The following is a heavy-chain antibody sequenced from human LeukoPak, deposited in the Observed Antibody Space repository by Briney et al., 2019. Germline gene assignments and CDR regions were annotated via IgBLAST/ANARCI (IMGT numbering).Heavy chain of an antibody. V-gene: IGHV4-61*10. CDR3: ARDRDYYYYGMDV. CDR2: TYTSGST. CDR1: GGSVSSGNYY. J-gene: IGHJ6*02. Sequence: SETLSLTCTVSGGSVSSGNYYWTWIRQPAGKGLEWIGRTYTSGSTNYNPSLKSRVTISVDTSKNQFSLKLSSVTAADTAVYYCARDRDYYYYGMDVWGQGTTVTVSS.